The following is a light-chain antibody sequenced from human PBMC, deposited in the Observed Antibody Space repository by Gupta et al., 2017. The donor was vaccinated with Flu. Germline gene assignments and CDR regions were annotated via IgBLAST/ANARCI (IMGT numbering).Light chain of an antibody. CDR1: QSLLHSDGYNY. CDR3: RQAVQTPFT. J-gene: IGKJ3*01. Sequence: VTPGEPASISCRSSQSLLHSDGYNYLDWYLQKPGQSPQLLIYLGSNRASGVPARFSGSGSGTDFTLKINRVEAEDVGVYYCRQAVQTPFTFGHGTTVAVK. CDR2: LGS. V-gene: IGKV2-28*01.